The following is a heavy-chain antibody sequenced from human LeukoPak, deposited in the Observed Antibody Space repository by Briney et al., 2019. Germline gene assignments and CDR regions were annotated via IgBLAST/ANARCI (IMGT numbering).Heavy chain of an antibody. CDR3: TTDPQLLYPNYYYMDV. Sequence: GGALRLSCAASGFSFSNAWMSWVRQAPGRGLEWVGGIKSKTDGGTTDYAAPVKGRFTISRDDSKNTLYLQMNSLKTEDTAVYYCTTDPQLLYPNYYYMDVWGKGTTVTVSS. J-gene: IGHJ6*03. V-gene: IGHV3-15*01. CDR2: IKSKTDGGTT. D-gene: IGHD2-2*02. CDR1: GFSFSNAW.